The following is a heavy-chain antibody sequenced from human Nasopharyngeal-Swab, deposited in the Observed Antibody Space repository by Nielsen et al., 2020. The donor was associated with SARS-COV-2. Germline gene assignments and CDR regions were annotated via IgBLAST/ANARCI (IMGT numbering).Heavy chain of an antibody. J-gene: IGHJ4*02. Sequence: ASVKVSCKASGYTLSSYAMNWVRQAPGQGLEWMGWINTNTGNPTYAQGFTERFVFSLDTSVSTAYLQISSLKAEDTAVYYCARGGYVTTFVLLNHVYFDYWGQGTLVTVSS. CDR1: GYTLSSYA. CDR3: ARGGYVTTFVLLNHVYFDY. CDR2: INTNTGNP. V-gene: IGHV7-4-1*02. D-gene: IGHD3-16*01.